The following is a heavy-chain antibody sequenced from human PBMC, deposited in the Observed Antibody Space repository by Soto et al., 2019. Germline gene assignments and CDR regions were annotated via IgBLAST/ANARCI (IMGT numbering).Heavy chain of an antibody. CDR3: ARDRHYYGSGSRYYYYGMDV. V-gene: IGHV1-2*02. D-gene: IGHD3-10*01. Sequence: PSVKVSCKASGYTFTGYYMHWVRQAPGQGLEWMGWINPNSGGTNYAQKFQGRVTMTRDTSISTAYMELSRLRSDDTAVYYCARDRHYYGSGSRYYYYGMDVWGQGTTVTVSS. J-gene: IGHJ6*02. CDR2: INPNSGGT. CDR1: GYTFTGYY.